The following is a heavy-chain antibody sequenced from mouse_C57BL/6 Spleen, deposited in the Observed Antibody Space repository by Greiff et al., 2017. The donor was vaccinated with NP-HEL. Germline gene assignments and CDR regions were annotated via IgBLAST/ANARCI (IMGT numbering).Heavy chain of an antibody. J-gene: IGHJ2*01. CDR2: ISYSGST. CDR3: AREGGYGTYFDY. CDR1: GYSITSGYD. Sequence: EVQLQQSGPGMVKPSQSLSLTCTVTGYSITSGYDWHWIRHFPGNKLEWMGYISYSGSTNYNPSLKSRISITHDTSKNHFFLKLNSVTTEDTATYYCAREGGYGTYFDYWGQGTTLTVSS. D-gene: IGHD1-1*01. V-gene: IGHV3-1*01.